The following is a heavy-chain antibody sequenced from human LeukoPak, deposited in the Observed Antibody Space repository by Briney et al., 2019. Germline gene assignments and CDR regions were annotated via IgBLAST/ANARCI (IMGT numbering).Heavy chain of an antibody. CDR2: IWYDGSNK. CDR1: GFTFSSYG. CDR3: ANLMSIAAAGTVDY. V-gene: IGHV3-33*06. J-gene: IGHJ4*02. Sequence: PGGSLRLSCAASGFTFSSYGMHWVRQAPGKGLEWVAVIWYDGSNKYYADSVKGRFTISRDNSKNTLYLQMNSLRAEDTAVYYCANLMSIAAAGTVDYWGQGTLVTVSS. D-gene: IGHD6-13*01.